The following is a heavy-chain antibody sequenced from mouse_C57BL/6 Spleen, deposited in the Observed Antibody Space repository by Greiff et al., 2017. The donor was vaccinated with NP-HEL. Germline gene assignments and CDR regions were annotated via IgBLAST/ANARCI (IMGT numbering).Heavy chain of an antibody. CDR2: ILPGSGST. Sequence: QVQLQQSGAELMKPGASVKLSCKATGYTFPGYWIEWVKQRPGHGLEWIGEILPGSGSTNYNEKFKGKATFTADTSSNTAYMQLSSLTTEDSAIYYCAKRRYGSSYPFAYWGQGTLVTVSA. J-gene: IGHJ3*01. D-gene: IGHD1-1*01. V-gene: IGHV1-9*01. CDR1: GYTFPGYW. CDR3: AKRRYGSSYPFAY.